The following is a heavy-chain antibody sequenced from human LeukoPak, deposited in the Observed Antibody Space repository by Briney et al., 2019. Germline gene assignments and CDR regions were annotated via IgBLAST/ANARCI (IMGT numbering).Heavy chain of an antibody. CDR2: IIPIFGTA. J-gene: IGHJ5*02. CDR1: GGTFSSYA. Sequence: SVKVSCEASGGTFSSYAISWVRQAPGQGLEWMGGIIPIFGTANYAQKFQGRVTITTDESTSTAYMELSSLRSEDTAVYYCARDNSFSSSGWFDPWGQGTLVTVSS. V-gene: IGHV1-69*05. CDR3: ARDNSFSSSGWFDP. D-gene: IGHD6-6*01.